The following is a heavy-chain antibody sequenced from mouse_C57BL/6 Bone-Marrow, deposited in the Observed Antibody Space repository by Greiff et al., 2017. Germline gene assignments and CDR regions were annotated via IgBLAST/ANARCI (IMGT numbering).Heavy chain of an antibody. CDR1: GFNIKDDY. CDR3: TTYYYGSSGWYFDV. V-gene: IGHV14-4*01. J-gene: IGHJ1*03. Sequence: EVQLQESGAELVRPRASVKLSCTASGFNIKDDYMHWVKQRPEQGLEWIGWIDPENGDTEYASKFQGKATITADTSSNTAYLQLSSLTSEDTAVYYCTTYYYGSSGWYFDVWGTGTTVTVSS. D-gene: IGHD1-1*01. CDR2: IDPENGDT.